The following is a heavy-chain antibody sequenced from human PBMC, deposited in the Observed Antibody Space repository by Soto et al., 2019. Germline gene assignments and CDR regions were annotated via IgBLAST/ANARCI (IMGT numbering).Heavy chain of an antibody. D-gene: IGHD2-2*01. CDR3: ASGKYRVPKMYYYYGLDV. CDR2: INHSGST. Sequence: QVQLQQWGAGLLKPSETLSLTCAVYDGSFSGHYWSWIRQPPGKGLEWIGEINHSGSTKYNTSLKSRVAISRDTSKNHFSLKLTSVTAADTAVYCCASGKYRVPKMYYYYGLDVWGQGTTVTVSS. V-gene: IGHV4-34*01. CDR1: DGSFSGHY. J-gene: IGHJ6*02.